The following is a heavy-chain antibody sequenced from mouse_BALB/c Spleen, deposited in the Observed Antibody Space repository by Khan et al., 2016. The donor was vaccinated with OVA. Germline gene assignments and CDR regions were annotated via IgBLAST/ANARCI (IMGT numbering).Heavy chain of an antibody. D-gene: IGHD1-1*01. J-gene: IGHJ1*01. CDR3: AIYHGYFDV. CDR1: GYSFTGYY. Sequence: VQLQQSGPDLVKPGAPVKISCKASGYSFTGYYIHWVKQSHGKSLEWIGRVNPNNGGTNSNQKFKGKAILTVDKSSNTAYMELRSLTSEDSAVYSCAIYHGYFDVWGAGTTVTVSS. CDR2: VNPNNGGT. V-gene: IGHV1-18*01.